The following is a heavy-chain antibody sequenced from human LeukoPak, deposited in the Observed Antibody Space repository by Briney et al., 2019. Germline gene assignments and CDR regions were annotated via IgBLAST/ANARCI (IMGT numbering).Heavy chain of an antibody. D-gene: IGHD5-18*01. V-gene: IGHV3-30*18. CDR2: ISYDASNK. CDR3: AKSHGYSYGFDY. Sequence: GRSLRLSCAASGFTFSRYGMHWVRQTPGKGLEWVAVISYDASNKYYADSVKGRFTISRDNSKNTLYLQMNSLRAEDTAVYYCAKSHGYSYGFDYWGQGTLVTVSS. CDR1: GFTFSRYG. J-gene: IGHJ4*02.